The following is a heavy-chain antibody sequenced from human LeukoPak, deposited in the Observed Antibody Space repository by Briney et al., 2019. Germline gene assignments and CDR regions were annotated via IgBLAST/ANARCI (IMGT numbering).Heavy chain of an antibody. D-gene: IGHD3-22*01. Sequence: SQTLSLTCTVSGGSISSGSYYWSWIRQPAGKGLEWIGRIYTNGSTNYNPSLKSRVTISVDTSKNQFSLKLSSVTAADTAVYYCAIDSSGKKYYYYGMDVWGQGTTVTVSS. CDR1: GGSISSGSYY. CDR2: IYTNGST. J-gene: IGHJ6*02. V-gene: IGHV4-61*02. CDR3: AIDSSGKKYYYYGMDV.